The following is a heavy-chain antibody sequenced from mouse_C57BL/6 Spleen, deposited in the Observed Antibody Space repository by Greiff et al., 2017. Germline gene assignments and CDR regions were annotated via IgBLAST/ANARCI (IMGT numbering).Heavy chain of an antibody. Sequence: QVQLQQPGAELVKPGASVKMSCKASGYTFTSYWITWVKQRPGQGLEWIGDIYPGSGSTNYNEKFKSKATLTVDTSSSTAYMQLSSLTSEDSAVYCCARAGYDCDGWFAYWGQGTLVTVSA. CDR3: ARAGYDCDGWFAY. CDR2: IYPGSGST. CDR1: GYTFTSYW. V-gene: IGHV1-55*01. D-gene: IGHD2-4*01. J-gene: IGHJ3*01.